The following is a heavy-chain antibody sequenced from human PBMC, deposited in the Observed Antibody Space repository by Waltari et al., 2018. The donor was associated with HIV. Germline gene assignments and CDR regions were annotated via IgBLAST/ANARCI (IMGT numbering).Heavy chain of an antibody. Sequence: EVQLVESGGGLVQPGGSLRLSCAASGFTFSSYSMNWVRQAPGKGLEWVSYISSSSSTIYYADSVKGRFTISRDNAKNSLYLQMNSLRDEDTAVYYCARDGGPYCGGDCPDPYWGQGTLVTVSS. CDR3: ARDGGPYCGGDCPDPY. CDR1: GFTFSSYS. CDR2: ISSSSSTI. D-gene: IGHD2-21*02. V-gene: IGHV3-48*02. J-gene: IGHJ4*02.